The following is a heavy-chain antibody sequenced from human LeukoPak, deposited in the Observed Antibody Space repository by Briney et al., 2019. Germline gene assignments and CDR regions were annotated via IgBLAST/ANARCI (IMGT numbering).Heavy chain of an antibody. J-gene: IGHJ4*02. D-gene: IGHD3-22*01. V-gene: IGHV4-39*07. CDR3: ASVQWLNIY. CDR2: IYYSGST. Sequence: SETLSLTCTVSGGSISSSNYYWGWIRQPPGKGLQWIGTIYYSGSTYYNPSLKSRVIISVDTSKNQFSLKLTSETAADTAVYYCASVQWLNIYWGQGTLVTVSS. CDR1: GGSISSSNYY.